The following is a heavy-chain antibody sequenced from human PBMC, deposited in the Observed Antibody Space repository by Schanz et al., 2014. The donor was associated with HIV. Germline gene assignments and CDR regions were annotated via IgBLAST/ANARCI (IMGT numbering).Heavy chain of an antibody. J-gene: IGHJ3*02. D-gene: IGHD3-16*01. Sequence: VQLLESGGGLVQPGGSLRLSCAASGFTFNSYGMHWVRQAPGKGLEWVSVISYDGRNKLYADSVKGRFTISRDNSKKMLFLQMNRLRAEDTAVYYCAIRTPMISFGAFDIWGRGTMVTVSS. CDR3: AIRTPMISFGAFDI. CDR1: GFTFNSYG. V-gene: IGHV3-33*05. CDR2: ISYDGRNK.